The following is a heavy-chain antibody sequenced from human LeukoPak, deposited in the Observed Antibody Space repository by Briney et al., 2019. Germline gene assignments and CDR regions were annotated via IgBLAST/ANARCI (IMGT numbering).Heavy chain of an antibody. V-gene: IGHV3-21*04. Sequence: GGSLRLSCAASGFTFSSYSMNWVRQAPGKGLEWVSSISSSSSYIYYADSVKGRFTISRDNSKNTLYLQMNSLRAEDTAVYYCAKIPNRYYYYYGMDVWGQGTTVTVSS. D-gene: IGHD1-14*01. CDR2: ISSSSSYI. J-gene: IGHJ6*02. CDR3: AKIPNRYYYYYGMDV. CDR1: GFTFSSYS.